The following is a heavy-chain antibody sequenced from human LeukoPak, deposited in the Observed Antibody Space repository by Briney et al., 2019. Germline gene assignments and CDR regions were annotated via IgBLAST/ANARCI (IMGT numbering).Heavy chain of an antibody. CDR3: AKDPIPVPRYSSSWYIGEH. Sequence: TGGSLRLSCAASGFTFSSYSMNWVRQAPGKGLEWVSYISSSSSTIYYADSVKGRFTISRDNSKNTLYLQMNSLRAEDTAVYYCAKDPIPVPRYSSSWYIGEHWGQGTLVTVSS. CDR2: ISSSSSTI. D-gene: IGHD6-13*01. J-gene: IGHJ1*01. CDR1: GFTFSSYS. V-gene: IGHV3-48*01.